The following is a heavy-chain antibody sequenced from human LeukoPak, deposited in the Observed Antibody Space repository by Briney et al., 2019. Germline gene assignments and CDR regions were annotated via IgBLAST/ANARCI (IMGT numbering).Heavy chain of an antibody. V-gene: IGHV1-46*01. D-gene: IGHD4-23*01. CDR1: GYTFTSNY. Sequence: ASVKVSCKASGYTFTSNYINWVRQAPGQGLEWMGIINPSGGSTSYAQKFQGRVTMTRDTSTSTVFMELSSLRSEDTAVYYCARGARWYQDPWGQGTLVTVSS. J-gene: IGHJ5*02. CDR2: INPSGGST. CDR3: ARGARWYQDP.